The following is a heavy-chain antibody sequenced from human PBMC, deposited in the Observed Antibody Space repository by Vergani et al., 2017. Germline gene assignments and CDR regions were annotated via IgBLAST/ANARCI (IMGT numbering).Heavy chain of an antibody. D-gene: IGHD3-16*02. V-gene: IGHV3-7*03. J-gene: IGHJ3*02. CDR1: GFTFSSYW. CDR2: IKQDGSEK. Sequence: EVQLVESGGGLVQPGGSLRLSCAASGFTFSSYWMSWVRQAPGKGLEWVANIKQDGSEKYYVDSVKGRFTISRDNAKNSLYLQMNRLRAEDTAVYYCAGWGYVWGSYRSPTDAFDIWGQGTMVTVSS. CDR3: AGWGYVWGSYRSPTDAFDI.